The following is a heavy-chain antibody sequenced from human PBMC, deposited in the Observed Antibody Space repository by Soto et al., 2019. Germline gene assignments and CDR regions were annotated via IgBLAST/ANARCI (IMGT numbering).Heavy chain of an antibody. J-gene: IGHJ6*03. CDR2: IRSKAYGGTT. Sequence: GGSLRLSCTASGFTFGDYAMSWFRQAPGKGLEWVGFIRSKAYGGTTEYAASVKGRFTISRDDSKSIAYLQMNSLKTEDTAVYYCTRAKNDFWSGHPDYYYYMDVWGKGTTVTVSS. V-gene: IGHV3-49*03. D-gene: IGHD3-3*01. CDR1: GFTFGDYA. CDR3: TRAKNDFWSGHPDYYYYMDV.